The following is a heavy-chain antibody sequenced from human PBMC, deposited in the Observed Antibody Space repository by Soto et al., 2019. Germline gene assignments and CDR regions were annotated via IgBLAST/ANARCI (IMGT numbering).Heavy chain of an antibody. CDR3: AKVGAARPTHYYYYGMDV. CDR2: ISYDGSNK. Sequence: GGSLRLSCAASGVTFSSYGMHWVRQAPGKGLEWVAVISYDGSNKYYADSVKGRFTISRDNSKNTLYLQMNSLRAEDTAVYYCAKVGAARPTHYYYYGMDVWGQGTTVTVSS. V-gene: IGHV3-30*18. D-gene: IGHD6-6*01. CDR1: GVTFSSYG. J-gene: IGHJ6*02.